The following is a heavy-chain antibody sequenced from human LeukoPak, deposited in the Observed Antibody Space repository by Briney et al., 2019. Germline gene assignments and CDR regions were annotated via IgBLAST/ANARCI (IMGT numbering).Heavy chain of an antibody. CDR1: GFTFSSYA. J-gene: IGHJ6*02. V-gene: IGHV3-30-3*01. Sequence: GGSLRLSCAASGFTFSSYAMHWVRQAPGKGLEWVAVISYDGSNKYYADSVKGRFIISRDNSKNTLYLQMNSLRAEDTAVYYCARDPDYYYGMDVWGQGTTVTVSS. CDR2: ISYDGSNK. CDR3: ARDPDYYYGMDV.